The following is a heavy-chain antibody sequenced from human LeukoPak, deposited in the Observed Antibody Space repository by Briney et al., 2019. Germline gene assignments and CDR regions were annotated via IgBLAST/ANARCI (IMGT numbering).Heavy chain of an antibody. CDR3: ARASLMVGARDYYYGRDV. CDR2: ISTYNGNT. CDR1: GYTFTSYG. J-gene: IGHJ6*02. D-gene: IGHD1-26*01. Sequence: ASVKVSCKASGYTFTSYGISWVRQAPGQGLEWMGWISTYNGNTNYAQKVQGRVTMTTDTATSTAYMELRSLRSDDTAVYYCARASLMVGARDYYYGRDVWGQGTTVTVSS. V-gene: IGHV1-18*01.